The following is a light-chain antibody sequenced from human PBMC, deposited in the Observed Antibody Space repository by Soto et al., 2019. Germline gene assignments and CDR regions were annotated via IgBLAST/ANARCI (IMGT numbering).Light chain of an antibody. CDR3: QQSFSTPFS. J-gene: IGKJ3*01. CDR2: DAY. Sequence: DMQMTQSPSSLSASVGDRVTITCRASQSISTDLNWYQQKPGKAPKLLIYDAYSLQGGVPSRFGGSGSGADFTLTITSLQPEDFATYYCQQSFSTPFSFGPGTKVDIK. V-gene: IGKV1-39*01. CDR1: QSISTD.